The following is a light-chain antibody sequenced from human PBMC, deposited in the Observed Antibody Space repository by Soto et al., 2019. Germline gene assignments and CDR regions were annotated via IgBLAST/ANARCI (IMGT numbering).Light chain of an antibody. CDR2: AAA. CDR3: QQSYSTPIT. V-gene: IGKV1-39*01. CDR1: QGISSY. J-gene: IGKJ5*01. Sequence: DIQMTQSPSSLSASVGDRVTITCRASQGISSYLSWYQQKPGKAPKFLIYAAASLQRGVPLRFSGSGSGTDFTLTISSLQPEDFATYYCQQSYSTPITFGQGTRLEIK.